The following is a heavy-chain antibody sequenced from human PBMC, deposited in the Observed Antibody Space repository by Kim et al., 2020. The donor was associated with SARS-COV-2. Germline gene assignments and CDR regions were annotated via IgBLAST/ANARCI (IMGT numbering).Heavy chain of an antibody. Sequence: NPSRKSRVTISVDTSKKQFSLKLSSVTAADTAVYYCARDQNSAVANWFDPWGQGTLVTVSS. D-gene: IGHD6-19*01. CDR3: ARDQNSAVANWFDP. V-gene: IGHV4-59*01. J-gene: IGHJ5*02.